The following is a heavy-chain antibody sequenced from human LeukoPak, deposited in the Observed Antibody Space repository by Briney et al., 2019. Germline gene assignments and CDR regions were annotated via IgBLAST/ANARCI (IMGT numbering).Heavy chain of an antibody. Sequence: ASVKVSCKASGYTFTGYYMHWVRQAPGQGLEWMGWINPNSGGTNYAQKFQGRVTMTRDTSISTAYMELSRLRSDDTAVYYCASNPPTSSTYYYYGMDVWGQGTTVTVPS. CDR2: INPNSGGT. J-gene: IGHJ6*02. V-gene: IGHV1-2*02. CDR1: GYTFTGYY. CDR3: ASNPPTSSTYYYYGMDV. D-gene: IGHD2-2*01.